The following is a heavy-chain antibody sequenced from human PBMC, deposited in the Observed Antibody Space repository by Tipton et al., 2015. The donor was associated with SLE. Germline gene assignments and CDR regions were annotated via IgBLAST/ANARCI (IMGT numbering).Heavy chain of an antibody. V-gene: IGHV4-39*07. J-gene: IGHJ5*02. CDR3: ARVGGNSRGWFDP. CDR1: GGSISSSSYY. CDR2: IYYSGST. Sequence: TLSLTCTVSGGSISSSSYYWGWIRQPPGKGLEWIGSIYYSGSTYYNPSLKSRVTISVDTSKNQFSPKMNSVIAADTALYYCARVGGNSRGWFDPWGQGTLVTVSS. D-gene: IGHD1-26*01.